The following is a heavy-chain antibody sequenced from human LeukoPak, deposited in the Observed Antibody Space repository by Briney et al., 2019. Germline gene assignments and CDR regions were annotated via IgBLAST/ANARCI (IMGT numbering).Heavy chain of an antibody. J-gene: IGHJ4*02. CDR1: GFTFSSYD. CDR2: IWYDGSNE. V-gene: IGHV3-33*01. CDR3: ARGRYTSSPYFDY. Sequence: GGCLRLSCAASGFTFSSYDLHWVRPAPGKGLEWVAVIWYDGSNEYYADSVKGRFTISRDNSKNTLYLQMNSLRVDDTAVYYCARGRYTSSPYFDYWGQGALVTVSS. D-gene: IGHD6-6*01.